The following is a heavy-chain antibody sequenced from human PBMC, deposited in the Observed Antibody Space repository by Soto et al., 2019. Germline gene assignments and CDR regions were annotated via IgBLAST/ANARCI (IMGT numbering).Heavy chain of an antibody. CDR3: VRLEGLATSSYYFDF. V-gene: IGHV4-39*01. J-gene: IGHJ4*02. Sequence: SETLSLTCSVSDDSINSDKYYWGWIRQPPGKGLEWIGSIYYRGNAYYNPSLQTRVTISLDKSKSQFSLKLNSVAAADSSVYFCVRLEGLATSSYYFDFWGPGALVTVSS. CDR2: IYYRGNA. D-gene: IGHD6-6*01. CDR1: DDSINSDKYY.